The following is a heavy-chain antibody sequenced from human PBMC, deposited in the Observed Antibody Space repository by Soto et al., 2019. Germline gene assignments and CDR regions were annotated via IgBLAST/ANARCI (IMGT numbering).Heavy chain of an antibody. CDR3: ARGNYDFFSSRYYYYYYMDV. J-gene: IGHJ6*03. CDR2: ISAYNGNT. CDR1: GYTFTSYG. D-gene: IGHD3-3*01. Sequence: GASVKVSCKASGYTFTSYGISWVRQAPGQGLEWMGWISAYNGNTNYAQKLQGRVTMTTDTSTSTAYMELRSLRSDDTAVYYCARGNYDFFSSRYYYYYYMDVWGKGTTVTVSS. V-gene: IGHV1-18*01.